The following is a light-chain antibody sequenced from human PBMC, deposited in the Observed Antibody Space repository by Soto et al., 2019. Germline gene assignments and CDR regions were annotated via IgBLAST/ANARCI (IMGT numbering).Light chain of an antibody. CDR1: SGSVSTSYY. Sequence: QAVVTQEPSFSVSPGGTVTLTCGLSSGSVSTSYYPSWYQQTPGQAPRTLIYSTNTRSSGVPDRLSGSILGNKAALTITRAQADDESDYYCVLYMGSGIGVFGGGTTLTVL. J-gene: IGLJ3*02. CDR2: STN. CDR3: VLYMGSGIGV. V-gene: IGLV8-61*01.